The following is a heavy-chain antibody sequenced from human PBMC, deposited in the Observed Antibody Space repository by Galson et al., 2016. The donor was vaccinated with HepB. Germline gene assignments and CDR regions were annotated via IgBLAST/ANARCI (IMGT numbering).Heavy chain of an antibody. CDR2: INPNSGGT. CDR1: GYTLTDHY. CDR3: ARDVDIVVVPAAMLSF. Sequence: SVKASCKASGYTLTDHYIHWVRQAPGQGLEWMGWINPNSGGTNFAQSFQGRVTMTRDASINTAYMELSRLRSDDTAVYYCARDVDIVVVPAAMLSFWGQGTLVTVSS. D-gene: IGHD2-2*03. J-gene: IGHJ4*02. V-gene: IGHV1-2*02.